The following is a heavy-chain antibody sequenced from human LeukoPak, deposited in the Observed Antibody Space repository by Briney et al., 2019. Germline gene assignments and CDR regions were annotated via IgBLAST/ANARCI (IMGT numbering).Heavy chain of an antibody. CDR2: IRYDGSNK. CDR1: GFTFSSYG. CDR3: AKDHPRWAAGDHD. Sequence: GGSLRLTCAASGFTFSSYGMHWVRQAPGKGLEWVAFIRYDGSNKYYADSVKGRFTISRDNSKNTLYLQMNSLRAEDTAVYYCAKDHPRWAAGDHDWGQGTLVTVSS. V-gene: IGHV3-30*02. D-gene: IGHD7-27*01. J-gene: IGHJ4*02.